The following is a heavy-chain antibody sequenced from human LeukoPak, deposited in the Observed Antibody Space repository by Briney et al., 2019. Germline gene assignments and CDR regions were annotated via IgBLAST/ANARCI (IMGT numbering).Heavy chain of an antibody. J-gene: IGHJ4*02. CDR3: AKHPYSSGWYYYFDY. Sequence: GGSLRLSCAASEFTFSSYAMSWVRQAPGKGLEWVSAISGSGGSTYYADSVKGRFTISRDNSKNTLYLQMNSLRAEDTAVYYCAKHPYSSGWYYYFDYWGQGTLVTVSS. D-gene: IGHD6-19*01. V-gene: IGHV3-23*01. CDR2: ISGSGGST. CDR1: EFTFSSYA.